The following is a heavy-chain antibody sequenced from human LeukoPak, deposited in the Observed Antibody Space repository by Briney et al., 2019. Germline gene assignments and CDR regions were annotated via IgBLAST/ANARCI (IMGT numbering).Heavy chain of an antibody. CDR3: ARHGQTFDSSFDY. D-gene: IGHD3-16*01. CDR2: SHYNGRT. Sequence: KTSETLSLTCTVSGGSISSFYWSWIRQPPGKGLEWIGYSHYNGRTEYNPSLKSRVTVSLDTSKSQFSLKLSSVTAADTAVYYCARHGQTFDSSFDYSGQGTLVTVSS. V-gene: IGHV4-59*08. CDR1: GGSISSFY. J-gene: IGHJ4*02.